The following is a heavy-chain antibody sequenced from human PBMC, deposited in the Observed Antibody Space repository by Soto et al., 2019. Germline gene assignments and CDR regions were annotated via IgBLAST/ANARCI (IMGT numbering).Heavy chain of an antibody. J-gene: IGHJ6*02. D-gene: IGHD5-18*01. Sequence: QVQLVESGGGVVQPGRSLRLSCAASGFTFSSYGMHWVRQAPGKGLEWVAVISYDGSNKYYADSVKGRFTISRDNSKNTLYLQMNSLRAEDTAVYYCAKDRDVKWVDTAMVYDGMDVWGQGTTVTVSS. CDR1: GFTFSSYG. CDR2: ISYDGSNK. CDR3: AKDRDVKWVDTAMVYDGMDV. V-gene: IGHV3-30*18.